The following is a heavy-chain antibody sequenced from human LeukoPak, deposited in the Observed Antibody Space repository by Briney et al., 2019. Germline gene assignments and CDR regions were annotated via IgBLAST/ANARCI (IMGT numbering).Heavy chain of an antibody. D-gene: IGHD5-24*01. CDR1: GFIFSSYG. Sequence: PGRSLRLSCAASGFIFSSYGMYWVRQAPGKGLEWVAVISNDGNNKQYADSVKGRFTISRDNSKNTLYLHMNSLRVEDTAMYFCAKDIQLSTWGLGTMVTVSS. V-gene: IGHV3-30*18. J-gene: IGHJ3*01. CDR2: ISNDGNNK. CDR3: AKDIQLST.